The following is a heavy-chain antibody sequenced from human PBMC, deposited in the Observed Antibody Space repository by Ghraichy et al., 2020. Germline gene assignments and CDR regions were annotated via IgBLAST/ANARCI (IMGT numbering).Heavy chain of an antibody. Sequence: SETLSLICTVSGGSIRGHYWSWIRQPPGKGLEWIGYIHYSGNTDYSPSLKSRATISLDTPKNQFSLTLTSVTAADTAVYYCARRGRGYSLYYYGLDVWGQGTTVTVSS. J-gene: IGHJ6*02. CDR1: GGSIRGHY. CDR2: IHYSGNT. V-gene: IGHV4-59*08. CDR3: ARRGRGYSLYYYGLDV. D-gene: IGHD5-18*01.